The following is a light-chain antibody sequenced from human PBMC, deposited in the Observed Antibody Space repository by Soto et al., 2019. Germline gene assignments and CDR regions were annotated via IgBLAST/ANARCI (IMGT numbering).Light chain of an antibody. CDR2: LNSDGSH. J-gene: IGLJ2*01. Sequence: QLVLTQSPSASASLGASVRLTCTLSSGHSYYAIAWHQQQPEKGPRYLMRLNSDGSHSKGDGIPDRFSGSSSGAERYLTLSSLQSEDEADYYCQTWATGIVVFGGGTQLTVL. CDR3: QTWATGIVV. V-gene: IGLV4-69*01. CDR1: SGHSYYA.